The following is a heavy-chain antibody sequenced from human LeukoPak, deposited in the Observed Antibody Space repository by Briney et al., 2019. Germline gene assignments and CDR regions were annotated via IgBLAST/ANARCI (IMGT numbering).Heavy chain of an antibody. J-gene: IGHJ6*03. D-gene: IGHD3-3*01. Sequence: SETLSLTCAVSGDSITNDIWWSWVRQSPGKGLEWIGEVYHTGTTNYNPSLKSRVNMSVDKSKNQFSLRLTSVTAADTAVYYCARRRWITIFGVVTPRLYYMDVWGKGTTVTVSS. CDR1: GDSITNDIW. CDR3: ARRRWITIFGVVTPRLYYMDV. V-gene: IGHV4-4*02. CDR2: VYHTGTT.